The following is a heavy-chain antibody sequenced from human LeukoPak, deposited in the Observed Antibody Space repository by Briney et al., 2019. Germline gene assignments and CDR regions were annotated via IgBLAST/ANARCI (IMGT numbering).Heavy chain of an antibody. CDR1: EFVVSSNS. J-gene: IGHJ3*01. V-gene: IGHV3-53*01. CDR3: AREDRDAFDL. CDR2: IYSGGST. Sequence: GGSLRLSCAASEFVVSSNSMSWVRQAPGKGLEWVSIIYSGGSTYYADSVKGRLTISRDNSKNTLSLQMNSLRAEDTAVYYCAREDRDAFDLWGQGTVVTVSS.